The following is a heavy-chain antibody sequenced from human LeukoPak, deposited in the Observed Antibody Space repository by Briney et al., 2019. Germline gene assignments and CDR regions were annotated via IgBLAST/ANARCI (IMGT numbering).Heavy chain of an antibody. CDR1: GFTFSSYA. V-gene: IGHV3-23*01. Sequence: GGSLRLSCAASGFTFSSYAMSWVRQAPGKGLEGVSAISGSGGSTYYADSVKGRFTISRDNSKNTLYLQMNSLRAEDTAVYYCAESRRPMSPFDYWGQGTLVTVSS. D-gene: IGHD3-22*01. CDR3: AESRRPMSPFDY. J-gene: IGHJ4*02. CDR2: ISGSGGST.